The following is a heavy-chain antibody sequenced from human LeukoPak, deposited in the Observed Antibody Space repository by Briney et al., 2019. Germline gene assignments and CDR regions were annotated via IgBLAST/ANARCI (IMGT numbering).Heavy chain of an antibody. D-gene: IGHD6-13*01. J-gene: IGHJ4*02. Sequence: GGSLRLSCAAPGFTFSSYAMSWVRQAPGKGLEWVSAISGSGGSTYYADSVKGRFTISRDNSKNTLYLQMNSLRAEDTAVYYCARGLYSSSWLIDYWGQGTLVTVSS. V-gene: IGHV3-23*01. CDR2: ISGSGGST. CDR3: ARGLYSSSWLIDY. CDR1: GFTFSSYA.